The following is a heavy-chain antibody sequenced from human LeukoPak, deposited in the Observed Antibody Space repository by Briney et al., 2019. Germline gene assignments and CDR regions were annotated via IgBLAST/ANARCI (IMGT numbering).Heavy chain of an antibody. CDR1: GFTFSSYS. J-gene: IGHJ3*02. Sequence: GGSLRLSCAASGFTFSSYSMNWVRQAPGKGLEWVSYISSSSSTIYYADSVKGRFTISRDNAKNSLYLQMNSLRAEDTAVYYCARFGSVDAFDIWGQGTMVTVSS. D-gene: IGHD2-15*01. CDR3: ARFGSVDAFDI. V-gene: IGHV3-48*01. CDR2: ISSSSSTI.